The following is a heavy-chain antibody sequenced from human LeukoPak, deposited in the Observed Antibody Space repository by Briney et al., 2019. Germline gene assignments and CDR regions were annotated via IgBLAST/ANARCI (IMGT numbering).Heavy chain of an antibody. D-gene: IGHD3-22*01. CDR3: ARDRYDSSGYSEIDY. CDR2: IWYDGSNK. Sequence: GGSLRLSCAASGFTFSSYGMYWVRQAPGKGLEWVAVIWYDGSNKYYADSVKGRFTISRDNSKNTLYLQMNSLRAEDTAVYYCARDRYDSSGYSEIDYWGQGTLVTVSS. J-gene: IGHJ4*02. CDR1: GFTFSSYG. V-gene: IGHV3-33*01.